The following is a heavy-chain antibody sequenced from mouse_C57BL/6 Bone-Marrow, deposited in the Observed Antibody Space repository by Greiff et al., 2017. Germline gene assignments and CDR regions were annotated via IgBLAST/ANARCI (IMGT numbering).Heavy chain of an antibody. Sequence: VQLQQSGAELARPGASVKLSCKASGYTFTSYGISWVKQRTGQGLEWIGEIYPRSGNTYYNGKFKGKATLTADNSSSTAYMELRSLISDDAAVYFCARRGWLLPFAYWGQGTLVTVSA. CDR1: GYTFTSYG. J-gene: IGHJ3*01. V-gene: IGHV1-81*01. D-gene: IGHD2-3*01. CDR3: ARRGWLLPFAY. CDR2: IYPRSGNT.